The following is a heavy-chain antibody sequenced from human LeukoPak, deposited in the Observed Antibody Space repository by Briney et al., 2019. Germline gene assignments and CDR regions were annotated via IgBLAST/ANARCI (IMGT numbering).Heavy chain of an antibody. J-gene: IGHJ6*02. CDR2: VRHDGSDK. Sequence: GGSLRLSCAASGFTFNNHWMSWVRQAPGKGLEWVANVRHDGSDKKYVDSVKGRFTISRDNAENSLFLQMNSLRAEDTAVYYCARRITIAAAGWGYGMDVWGQGTTVTVSS. V-gene: IGHV3-7*03. CDR1: GFTFNNHW. D-gene: IGHD6-13*01. CDR3: ARRITIAAAGWGYGMDV.